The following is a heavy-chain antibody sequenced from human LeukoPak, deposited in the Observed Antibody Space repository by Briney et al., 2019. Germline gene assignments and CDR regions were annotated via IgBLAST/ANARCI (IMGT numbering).Heavy chain of an antibody. CDR3: ARDPSSVTLYFFDY. D-gene: IGHD4-11*01. J-gene: IGHJ4*02. V-gene: IGHV1-2*02. Sequence: VASVKVSCKASGYTFRGNYIHWLRQAPGQGLEWMGWIDANNGGTKSAQKFQGRVTMSRDTSISTAYMDLSSLSPDDAAVYYCARDPSSVTLYFFDYWGQGTLVTVSS. CDR2: IDANNGGT. CDR1: GYTFRGNY.